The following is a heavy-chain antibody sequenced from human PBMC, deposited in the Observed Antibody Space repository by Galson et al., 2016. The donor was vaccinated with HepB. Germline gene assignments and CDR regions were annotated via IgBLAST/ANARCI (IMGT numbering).Heavy chain of an antibody. CDR2: ISYDGTNK. V-gene: IGHV3-30-3*01. Sequence: SLRLSCAASGFTFSSYAMHWVRQAPGKGLEWVAVISYDGTNKYYADSVKGRFTISRDISKNTMSLQMNSLRVEDTGLYYGARDPSSNDYGDYADFWGQGTLVTVS. CDR1: GFTFSSYA. J-gene: IGHJ4*02. D-gene: IGHD4-17*01. CDR3: ARDPSSNDYGDYADF.